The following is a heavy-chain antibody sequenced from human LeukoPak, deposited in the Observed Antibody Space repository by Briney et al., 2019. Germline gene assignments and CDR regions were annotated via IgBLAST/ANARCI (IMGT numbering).Heavy chain of an antibody. CDR1: GYTFTNYD. CDR2: MNPYSANT. D-gene: IGHD6-13*01. CDR3: ARTQHLVLRSPLDP. V-gene: IGHV1-8*03. Sequence: ASVKVSCKASGYTFTNYDIHWVRQATGQGLEWMGWMNPYSANTGYAQSFQGRITITRNTSISTAYMELSSLRSEDTAVYYCARTQHLVLRSPLDPWGQGTLVTVSS. J-gene: IGHJ5*02.